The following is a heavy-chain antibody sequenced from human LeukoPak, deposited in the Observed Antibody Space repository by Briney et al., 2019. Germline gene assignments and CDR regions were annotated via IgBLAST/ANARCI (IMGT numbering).Heavy chain of an antibody. V-gene: IGHV3-21*01. CDR2: ISSGSAHI. D-gene: IGHD6-6*01. CDR1: GFTFSTFS. Sequence: GGSLRLSCAGSGFTFSTFSFNWVRQAPGKGLEWVSSISSGSAHIYYADSVKGRFTIPRDNAKNSLFLQMNSLRAEDTAIYYCAFVPRAYYYYMDVWGKGTTVTVSS. J-gene: IGHJ6*03. CDR3: AFVPRAYYYYMDV.